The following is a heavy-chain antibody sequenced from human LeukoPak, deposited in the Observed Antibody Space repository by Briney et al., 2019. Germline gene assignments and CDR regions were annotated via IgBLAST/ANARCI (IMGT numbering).Heavy chain of an antibody. CDR1: GFTFSSYS. D-gene: IGHD4-17*01. V-gene: IGHV3-21*01. Sequence: GGSLRLSCAASGFTFSSYSMNWVRQAPGKGLEWVSSISSSSSYIYYADSVKGRFTISRDNVKNSLYLQMNSLRAEDTAVYYCARMGGYGDLLGAFDIWGQGTMVTVSS. CDR3: ARMGGYGDLLGAFDI. J-gene: IGHJ3*02. CDR2: ISSSSSYI.